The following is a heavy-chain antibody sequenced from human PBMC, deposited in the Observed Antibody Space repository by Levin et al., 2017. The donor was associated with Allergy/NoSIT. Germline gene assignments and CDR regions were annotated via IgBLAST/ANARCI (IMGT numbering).Heavy chain of an antibody. CDR2: MSNSGRS. CDR1: GDSIRTYY. Sequence: SETLSLTCTVSGDSIRTYYWSWIRQPAGKGLEWVGFMSNSGRSNSNPSPKSGVTIPLDTSKNQFSLRLTSVNAADAAMYYCARSPVHILYFGYWGQGTLVTVSS. J-gene: IGHJ4*02. V-gene: IGHV4-4*07. D-gene: IGHD2-15*01. CDR3: ARSPVHILYFGY.